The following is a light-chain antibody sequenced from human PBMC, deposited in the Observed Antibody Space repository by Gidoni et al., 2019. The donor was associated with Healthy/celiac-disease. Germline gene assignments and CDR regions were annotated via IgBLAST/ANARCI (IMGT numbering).Light chain of an antibody. CDR2: DAS. CDR1: QSVSSY. CDR3: QQRSNWPT. V-gene: IGKV3-11*01. Sequence: VLTQSPATLSLSPGERATLSCRASQSVSSYLAWYQQKPGQAPRLLIYDASNRATGIPARFSGSGSGKDFTLNISRLEPEDFAVYYCQQRSNWPTFGGGTKVEIK. J-gene: IGKJ4*01.